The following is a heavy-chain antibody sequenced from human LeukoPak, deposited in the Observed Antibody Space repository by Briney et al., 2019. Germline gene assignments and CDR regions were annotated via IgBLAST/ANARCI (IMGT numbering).Heavy chain of an antibody. Sequence: GGSLRLSCAASGFTFSSYAMGWVRQAPGKGLEWVSAITASGGNTYYADPVKGRFTISRDNSKNTLYLQVNSLRAEDTAVYYCAKGNGYSYGRYYFDYWGQGTLVTVSS. CDR3: AKGNGYSYGRYYFDY. J-gene: IGHJ4*02. CDR1: GFTFSSYA. V-gene: IGHV3-23*01. CDR2: ITASGGNT. D-gene: IGHD5-18*01.